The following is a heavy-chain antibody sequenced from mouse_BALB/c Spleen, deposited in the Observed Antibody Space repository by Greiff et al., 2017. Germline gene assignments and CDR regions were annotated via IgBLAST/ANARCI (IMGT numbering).Heavy chain of an antibody. CDR1: GFTFSSYG. J-gene: IGHJ3*01. Sequence: EVQLVESGGGLVQPGGSLKLSCAASGFTFSSYGMSWVRQTPDKRLELVATINSNGGSTYYPDSVKGRFTISRDNAKNTLYLQMSSLKSEDTAMYYCARDNPYRYFFAYWGQGTLVTVSA. V-gene: IGHV5-6-3*01. D-gene: IGHD2-14*01. CDR2: INSNGGST. CDR3: ARDNPYRYFFAY.